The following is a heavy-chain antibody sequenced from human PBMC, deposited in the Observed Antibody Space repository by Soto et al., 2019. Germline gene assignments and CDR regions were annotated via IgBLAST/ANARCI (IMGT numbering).Heavy chain of an antibody. V-gene: IGHV1-69*06. CDR3: ARADTYYDILTCYPMYYYHYSMVV. J-gene: IGHJ6*02. CDR1: GATFSSYA. Sequence: GAPVKVYCKASGATFSSYAISWVRQAPGQGLEWMGGIIPIFGTANYAQKFQGRVTITADKSTSTAYMELSSLRSEDTAVYYCARADTYYDILTCYPMYYYHYSMVVSGQGPSVTVSS. CDR2: IIPIFGTA. D-gene: IGHD3-9*01.